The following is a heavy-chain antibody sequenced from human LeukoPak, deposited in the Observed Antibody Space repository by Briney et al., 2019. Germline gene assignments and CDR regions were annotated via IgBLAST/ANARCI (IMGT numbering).Heavy chain of an antibody. CDR1: GGSLSSYY. V-gene: IGHV4-59*01. CDR2: IYYSGST. CDR3: ARALGYCSGGSCYGRAYYIAD. J-gene: IGHJ4*02. D-gene: IGHD2-15*01. Sequence: PQTLSLTCTVSGGSLSSYYSSWIRQPPGKGLEWIGYIYYSGSTTNNPSLKRRVTISVDTSQNQSSLKLSSVTAADTAVYYCARALGYCSGGSCYGRAYYIADWGQGSLVSVYS.